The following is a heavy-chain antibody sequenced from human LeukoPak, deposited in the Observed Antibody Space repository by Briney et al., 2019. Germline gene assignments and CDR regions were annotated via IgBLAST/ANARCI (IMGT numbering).Heavy chain of an antibody. D-gene: IGHD6-13*01. CDR1: GGTFNNYA. V-gene: IGHV1-69*06. CDR2: IIPIFDTA. J-gene: IGHJ4*02. Sequence: GASVKVSCKASGGTFNNYALNWVRQAPGQGLEWMGRIIPIFDTANYAQKFQGRVTITADKSTSTAYMELSSLRSEDTAVYYCAKGYSSSWYSDLFDYWGQGTLVTVSS. CDR3: AKGYSSSWYSDLFDY.